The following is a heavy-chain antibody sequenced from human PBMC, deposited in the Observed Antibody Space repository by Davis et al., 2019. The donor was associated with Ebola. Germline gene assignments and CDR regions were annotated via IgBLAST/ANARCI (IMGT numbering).Heavy chain of an antibody. Sequence: GESLKISCTASGFPFSSYNMNWVRQVPGKGLEWVSSISGSRYDIYYAVSVMGRFTISRDNAKNSLYLQMNSLRAEDTAVYYCARDMNTAMVLYDYGLDVWGKGTTVTVSS. CDR2: ISGSRYDI. D-gene: IGHD5-18*01. CDR1: GFPFSSYN. J-gene: IGHJ6*04. CDR3: ARDMNTAMVLYDYGLDV. V-gene: IGHV3-21*01.